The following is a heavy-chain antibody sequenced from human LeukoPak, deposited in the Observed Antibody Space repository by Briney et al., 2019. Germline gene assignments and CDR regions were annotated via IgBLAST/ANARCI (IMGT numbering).Heavy chain of an antibody. D-gene: IGHD2-2*01. J-gene: IGHJ4*02. CDR3: ARGQYQLLRRDPAKYYFDY. CDR2: ISAYNGNT. CDR1: GYTFTGYY. Sequence: GASVKVSCKASGYTFTGYYMHWVRQAPGQGLEWMGWISAYNGNTNYAQKLQGRVTMTTDTSTSTAYMELRSLRSDDTAVYYCARGQYQLLRRDPAKYYFDYWGQGTLVTVSS. V-gene: IGHV1-18*04.